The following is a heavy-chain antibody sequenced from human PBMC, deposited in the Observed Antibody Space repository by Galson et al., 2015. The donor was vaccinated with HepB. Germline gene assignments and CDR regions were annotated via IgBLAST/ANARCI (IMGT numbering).Heavy chain of an antibody. J-gene: IGHJ3*02. CDR1: GYTFTSYY. CDR2: INPSGGST. D-gene: IGHD2-2*01. Sequence: SVKVSCKASGYTFTSYYMHWVRQAPGQGLEWMGIINPSGGSTSYAQKFQGRVTMTRDTSTSTVYMELSSLRSEDTAVYYCAREFGDIVVVPAAFDAFDIWGQGTMVTVSS. CDR3: AREFGDIVVVPAAFDAFDI. V-gene: IGHV1-46*01.